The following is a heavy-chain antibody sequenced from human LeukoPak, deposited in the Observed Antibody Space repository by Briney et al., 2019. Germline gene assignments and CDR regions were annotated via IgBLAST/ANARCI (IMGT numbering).Heavy chain of an antibody. CDR3: AKGGFLEGHAFDI. J-gene: IGHJ3*02. D-gene: IGHD3-3*01. CDR2: ISAGGGTT. Sequence: GGSLRLSCAASGFSFSSYAMGWVRQAPGKGLGWVSAISAGGGTTYYTDSVKGRFTISRDNSRKTLYLQVSSLGAEDTAVYYCAKGGFLEGHAFDIWGQGTMVTVSS. CDR1: GFSFSSYA. V-gene: IGHV3-23*01.